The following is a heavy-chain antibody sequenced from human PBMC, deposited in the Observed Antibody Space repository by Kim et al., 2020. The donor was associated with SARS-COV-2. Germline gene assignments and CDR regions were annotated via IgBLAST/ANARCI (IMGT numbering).Heavy chain of an antibody. J-gene: IGHJ4*02. CDR2: ISYDGSNK. D-gene: IGHD6-13*01. Sequence: GVSLRLSCAASGFTFSSYGMHWVRQAPGKGLEWVAVISYDGSNKYYADSVKGRFTISRDNSKNTLYLQMNSLRAEDTAVYYCAREENSQGYYFDYWGQGTLVTVSS. CDR1: GFTFSSYG. CDR3: AREENSQGYYFDY. V-gene: IGHV3-33*05.